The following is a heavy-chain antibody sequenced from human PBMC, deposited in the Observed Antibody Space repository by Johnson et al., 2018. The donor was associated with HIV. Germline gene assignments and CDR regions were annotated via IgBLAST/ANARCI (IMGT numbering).Heavy chain of an antibody. Sequence: VQLVESGGGLVKPGGSLRLSCAASGFTFTNAWMHWVRQAPGKGLEWVGRLKSRTDGETADYADSVKGRFTISRDNSKNTLYLEMYSLRADDTAVYYCARAKVNWTQGDAFDVWGQGTMVTVAS. CDR1: GFTFTNAW. CDR2: LKSRTDGETA. J-gene: IGHJ3*01. V-gene: IGHV3-15*01. CDR3: ARAKVNWTQGDAFDV. D-gene: IGHD1-1*01.